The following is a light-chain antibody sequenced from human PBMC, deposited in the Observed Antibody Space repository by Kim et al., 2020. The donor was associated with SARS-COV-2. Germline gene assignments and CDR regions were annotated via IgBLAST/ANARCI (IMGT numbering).Light chain of an antibody. CDR1: SSNIGAGYD. Sequence: PGQRVTISCTGSSSNIGAGYDVHGYKQIPGTAPTPLIYGNNNRPSGVPDRFSGSKSGTSASLAITGLQAEDEADYYCQSYDSRSVMFGGGTQRTVL. CDR2: GNN. V-gene: IGLV1-40*01. CDR3: QSYDSRSVM. J-gene: IGLJ3*02.